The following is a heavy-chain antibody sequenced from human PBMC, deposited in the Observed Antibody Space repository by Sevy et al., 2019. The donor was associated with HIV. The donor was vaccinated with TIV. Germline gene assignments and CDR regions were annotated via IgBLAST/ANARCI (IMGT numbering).Heavy chain of an antibody. CDR1: KYTFTSYD. V-gene: IGHV1-8*01. Sequence: ASVKVSCKASKYTFTSYDINWVRQATGQGLEWMGWINPNGGNTGYAQKFQGRVTMTRNTSIGTAYMELSSLRSEDTAVYYCARKGSHDAFDIWGQGTMVTVSS. CDR2: INPNGGNT. CDR3: ARKGSHDAFDI. J-gene: IGHJ3*02.